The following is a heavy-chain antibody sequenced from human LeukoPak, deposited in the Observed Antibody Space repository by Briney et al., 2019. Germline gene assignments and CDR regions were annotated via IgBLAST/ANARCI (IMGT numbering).Heavy chain of an antibody. CDR1: GGSISSSSYY. D-gene: IGHD3-10*01. CDR2: IYYSGST. J-gene: IGHJ4*02. Sequence: KSSETLSLTCTVSGGSISSSSYYWGWIRQPPGKGLEWIGSIYYSGSTYYNPSLKSRVTISVDTSKNQFSLKLSSVTAADTAVYYCARALWFGSFDYWGQGTLVTVSS. CDR3: ARALWFGSFDY. V-gene: IGHV4-39*07.